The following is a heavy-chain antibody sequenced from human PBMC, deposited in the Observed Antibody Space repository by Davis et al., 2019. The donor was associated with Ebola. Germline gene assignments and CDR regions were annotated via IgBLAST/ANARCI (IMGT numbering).Heavy chain of an antibody. Sequence: PSETLSLTCTVSGGSMNNYYWNWIRQAPGKSLEWIGWIQGSGSTYYNPSLKSRVTISVDTSKNQFSVKLNSVTAADTAVYYCARAPVAGAGTRWGTRWFDPWGQGTLVTVSS. CDR1: GGSMNNYY. CDR2: IQGSGST. CDR3: ARAPVAGAGTRWGTRWFDP. J-gene: IGHJ5*02. D-gene: IGHD6-13*01. V-gene: IGHV4-59*12.